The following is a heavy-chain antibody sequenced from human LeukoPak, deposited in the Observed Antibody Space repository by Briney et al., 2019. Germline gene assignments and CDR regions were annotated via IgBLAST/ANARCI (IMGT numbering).Heavy chain of an antibody. Sequence: PSETLSLTCTVSGDSISSGDYYWSWIRQPAGKGLEWIGRISSSGSTNYNPSLKSRVTISVDTSKNQFSLKLSSVTAADTAVYYCASLPTVYSRGYLALWGQGTLVTVSS. D-gene: IGHD3-22*01. CDR1: GDSISSGDYY. CDR3: ASLPTVYSRGYLAL. CDR2: ISSSGST. V-gene: IGHV4-61*02. J-gene: IGHJ4*02.